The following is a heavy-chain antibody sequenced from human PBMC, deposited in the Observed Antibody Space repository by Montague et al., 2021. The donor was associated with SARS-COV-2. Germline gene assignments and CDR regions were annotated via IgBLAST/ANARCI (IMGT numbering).Heavy chain of an antibody. CDR1: GGSISGFY. J-gene: IGHJ6*02. CDR3: ARLLTSCTNGVCRLYYYSALDV. CDR2: IYYSGST. D-gene: IGHD2-8*01. V-gene: IGHV4-59*01. Sequence: SETLSLTCTVSGGSISGFYWSWIRQPPGKGLEWIGYIYYSGSTKXNPSLESRVAVSVDRSKNQVSLKLTSVTAADTAVYYCARLLTSCTNGVCRLYYYSALDVWGQGTTVTVSS.